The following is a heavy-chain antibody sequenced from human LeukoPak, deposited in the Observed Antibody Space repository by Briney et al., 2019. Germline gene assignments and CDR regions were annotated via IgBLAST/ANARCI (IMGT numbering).Heavy chain of an antibody. J-gene: IGHJ3*02. CDR2: IYYSGST. Sequence: PSETLSLTCTVSVGSISRGGYYWSWIRQHPGKGLEWIGYIYYSGSTYYNPSLKSRVTISVDTSKYQFSLKLSSVTAADTAVYYCSRAGAYDFWSGYPNAFDIWGQGTMVTVSS. CDR1: VGSISRGGYY. D-gene: IGHD3-3*01. V-gene: IGHV4-31*03. CDR3: SRAGAYDFWSGYPNAFDI.